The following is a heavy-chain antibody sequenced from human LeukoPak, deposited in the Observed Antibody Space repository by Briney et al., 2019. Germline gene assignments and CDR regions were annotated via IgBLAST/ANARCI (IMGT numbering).Heavy chain of an antibody. CDR2: IKQDESEK. CDR1: GFTFSNFW. Sequence: GGSLRLSCAASGFTFSNFWMSWVRQAPGKGLEWVANIKQDESEKYYVDSVKGRFTISRDNAKNSLYLQMNSLRAEDTAVYYCARFAISGTMDYWGPGTLVPVSS. D-gene: IGHD1-20*01. J-gene: IGHJ4*02. CDR3: ARFAISGTMDY. V-gene: IGHV3-7*01.